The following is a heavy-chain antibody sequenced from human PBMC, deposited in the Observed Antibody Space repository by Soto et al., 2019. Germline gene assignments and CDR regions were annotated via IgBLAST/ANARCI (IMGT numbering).Heavy chain of an antibody. CDR1: GYTFTSYY. J-gene: IGHJ4*02. CDR3: SRGGTHDYGGNAIGY. V-gene: IGHV1-46*01. D-gene: IGHD4-17*01. CDR2: INPSGGST. Sequence: GXSVKVSCKASGYTFTSYYMHWVRQAPGQGLEWMGIINPSGGSTSYAQKFQGRATMTRDTSTSTVYMELSSLRSEDTAVYYCSRGGTHDYGGNAIGYWGQGPLVTVSS.